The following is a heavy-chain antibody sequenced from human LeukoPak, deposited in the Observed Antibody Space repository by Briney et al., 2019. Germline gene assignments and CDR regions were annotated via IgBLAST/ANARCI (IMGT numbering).Heavy chain of an antibody. CDR1: GGSISSGGYY. V-gene: IGHV4-30-2*01. CDR3: ASWLRDLDY. CDR2: IYHSGST. J-gene: IGHJ4*02. D-gene: IGHD3-22*01. Sequence: SETLSLTCTVSGGSISSGGYYWSWIRQPPGEGLEWIGYIYHSGSTYYNPSLKSRVTISVDRSKNQFSLKLSSVTAADTAVYYCASWLRDLDYWGQGTLVTVSS.